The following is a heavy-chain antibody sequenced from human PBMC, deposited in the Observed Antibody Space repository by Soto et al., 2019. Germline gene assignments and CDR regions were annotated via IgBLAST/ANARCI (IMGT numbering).Heavy chain of an antibody. CDR1: GFTFSSYA. CDR3: AKDYYYDSSGYYGFDY. D-gene: IGHD3-22*01. Sequence: GGPLRLSCAASGFTFSSYAMSWVRQAPGKGLEWVSAISGSGGSTYYADSVKGRFTISRDNSKNTLYLQMNSLRAEDTAVYYCAKDYYYDSSGYYGFDYWGQGTLVTVSS. V-gene: IGHV3-23*01. J-gene: IGHJ4*02. CDR2: ISGSGGST.